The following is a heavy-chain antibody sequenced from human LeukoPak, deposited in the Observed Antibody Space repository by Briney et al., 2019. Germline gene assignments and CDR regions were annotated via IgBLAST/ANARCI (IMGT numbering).Heavy chain of an antibody. D-gene: IGHD4-17*01. CDR3: ARAPMPTVTTIDY. V-gene: IGHV3-20*04. CDR2: INWNGGST. Sequence: GGSLRLSCAASGFTFDDFGMSWVRQGPGKGLELVSGINWNGGSTGYADSVKGRFTISRDNDKKSLYLQMNSLRAEDTALYYCARAPMPTVTTIDYWGQGTLVTVSS. CDR1: GFTFDDFG. J-gene: IGHJ4*02.